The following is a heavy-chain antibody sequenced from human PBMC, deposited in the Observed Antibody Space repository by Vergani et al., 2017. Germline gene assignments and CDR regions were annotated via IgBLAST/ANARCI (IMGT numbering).Heavy chain of an antibody. CDR3: ARQNYYDSSGYYYGHLPDY. V-gene: IGHV1-46*03. Sequence: QVQLVQSGAEVKKPGASVKVSCKASGYTFTSYYMHWVRQAPGQGLEWMGIINPSGGSTSYAQKFQGRVTMTRDTSTSTVYMELSSLRSEDTAVYYCARQNYYDSSGYYYGHLPDYWGQGTLVTVSS. CDR2: INPSGGST. D-gene: IGHD3-22*01. CDR1: GYTFTSYY. J-gene: IGHJ4*02.